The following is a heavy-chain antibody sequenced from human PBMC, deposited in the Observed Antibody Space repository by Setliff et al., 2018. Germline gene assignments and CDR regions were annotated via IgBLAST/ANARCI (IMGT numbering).Heavy chain of an antibody. Sequence: SGPTLVNPTQTLTLTCTVSGFSLSTSGMYVSWIRQPPGKALEWLGSIDWYDDKLYSTSLKTRLTISKDTSKNQVVLTMTNMDPVDTATYYCARIRKGYTGYEGFDYWGQGTLVTVSS. CDR3: ARIRKGYTGYEGFDY. CDR2: IDWYDDK. J-gene: IGHJ4*02. CDR1: GFSLSTSGMY. V-gene: IGHV2-70*17. D-gene: IGHD5-12*01.